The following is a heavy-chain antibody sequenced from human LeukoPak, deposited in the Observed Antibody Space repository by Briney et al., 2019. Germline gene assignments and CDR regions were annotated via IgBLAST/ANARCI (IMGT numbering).Heavy chain of an antibody. J-gene: IGHJ4*02. D-gene: IGHD4-17*01. Sequence: PGGSLRLSRAASGFTFSNYAMHWVRQAPGKGLEWVAVISYDGSNKYYADSVKGRFTISRDNAKKMLYLQMNGLRVDDTAVYYCTRAPYHGDYVSWAWGQGTLVTVSS. V-gene: IGHV3-30-3*01. CDR2: ISYDGSNK. CDR1: GFTFSNYA. CDR3: TRAPYHGDYVSWA.